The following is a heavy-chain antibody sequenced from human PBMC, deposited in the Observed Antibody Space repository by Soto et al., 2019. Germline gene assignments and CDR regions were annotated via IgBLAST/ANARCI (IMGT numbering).Heavy chain of an antibody. CDR3: AGPGEQHRY. V-gene: IGHV3-66*01. CDR2: IYSGGST. J-gene: IGHJ4*02. D-gene: IGHD3-16*01. Sequence: EVQLVESGGGLVQPGGSPRLSCAASGFTVSSNHMSWVRQAPGKGLEWVSLIYSGGSTYYADSVKGRFTFSRDNSKNTLYLQMNSLRAEDTAVYYCAGPGEQHRYWGQGTLVTVSS. CDR1: GFTVSSNH.